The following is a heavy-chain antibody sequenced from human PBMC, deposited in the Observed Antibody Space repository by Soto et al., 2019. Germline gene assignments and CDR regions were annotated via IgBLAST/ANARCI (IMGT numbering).Heavy chain of an antibody. V-gene: IGHV3-21*06. CDR2: ISCSSSYI. D-gene: IGHD3-22*01. Sequence: GGSLRLSCAASGFTFSSYSMNWVRQAPGKGLEWVSSISCSSSYIYYADSVKGRFTISRDNAKNSLYLQMNSLRAEDTSVYYCARASYYYDSSGYYHFDYWGQGTLVTVSS. CDR1: GFTFSSYS. J-gene: IGHJ4*02. CDR3: ARASYYYDSSGYYHFDY.